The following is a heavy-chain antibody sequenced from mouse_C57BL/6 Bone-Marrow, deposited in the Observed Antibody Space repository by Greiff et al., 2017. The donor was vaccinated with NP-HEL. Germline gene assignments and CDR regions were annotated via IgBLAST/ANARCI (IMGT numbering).Heavy chain of an antibody. Sequence: VPLHQSGASLVPPGASVQLSCKASGYTFTEYTIHWVKQRSGQGLEWIGWFYPGSGSIKYNEKFKDKATLTADKSSSTVYMELSRLTSEDSAVYFCARHGDYYGSTQGAMDYWGQGTSVTVSS. J-gene: IGHJ4*01. D-gene: IGHD1-1*01. CDR2: FYPGSGSI. CDR3: ARHGDYYGSTQGAMDY. V-gene: IGHV1-62-2*01. CDR1: GYTFTEYT.